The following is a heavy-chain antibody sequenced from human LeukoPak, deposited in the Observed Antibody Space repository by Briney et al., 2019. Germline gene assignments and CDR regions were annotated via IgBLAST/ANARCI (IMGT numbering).Heavy chain of an antibody. J-gene: IGHJ4*02. D-gene: IGHD2-15*01. CDR2: MSSGSRYI. V-gene: IGHV3-21*01. CDR1: GFTFSSYS. Sequence: GGSLRLSCAASGFTFSSYSMTWVRQAPGKGLEWVSSMSSGSRYIYYADSVSGRFTISRDNAKNSLYLLMNSLRAEDTAVYYCARDRPTGASRLFVVQWGQGTLVTVSS. CDR3: ARDRPTGASRLFVVQ.